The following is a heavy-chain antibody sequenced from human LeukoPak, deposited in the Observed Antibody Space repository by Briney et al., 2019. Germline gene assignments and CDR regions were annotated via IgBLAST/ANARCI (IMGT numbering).Heavy chain of an antibody. Sequence: GESLKISCKGSGYSFTSYWIGWVRQMPGKGLEWMGIIYPGDSDTRYSPSFQGQVTISADKSISTAYLQWSSLKASDTAMYYCARIGAVNDYYYYYGVDVWGQGTTVTVSS. J-gene: IGHJ6*02. CDR1: GYSFTSYW. V-gene: IGHV5-51*01. D-gene: IGHD2/OR15-2a*01. CDR2: IYPGDSDT. CDR3: ARIGAVNDYYYYYGVDV.